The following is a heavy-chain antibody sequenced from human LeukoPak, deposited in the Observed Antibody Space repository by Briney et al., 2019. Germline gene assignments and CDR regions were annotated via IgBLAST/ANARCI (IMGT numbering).Heavy chain of an antibody. CDR1: GFTFSSYW. Sequence: GGSLRLSCAASGFTFSSYWMSRVRQAPGKGLEWVANIKQDGSEKYYVDSVKGRFTISRDNAKNSLYLQMNSLRAEDTAVYYCAREIRFLEWLLPYYYYGMDVWGQGTTVTVSS. CDR2: IKQDGSEK. V-gene: IGHV3-7*01. D-gene: IGHD3-3*01. CDR3: AREIRFLEWLLPYYYYGMDV. J-gene: IGHJ6*02.